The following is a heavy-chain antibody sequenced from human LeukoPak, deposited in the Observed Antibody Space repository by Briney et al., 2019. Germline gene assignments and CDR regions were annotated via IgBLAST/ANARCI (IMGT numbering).Heavy chain of an antibody. J-gene: IGHJ6*03. CDR3: ARAQWRAYSYYYMDV. CDR1: GFTFSTYA. V-gene: IGHV3-53*01. Sequence: GGSLRLSCTASGFTFSTYAMSWVRQAPGKGLEWISVIYSGGSTYYADSVKGRFTISRDDSKNTLYLQMNSLRAEDTAIYYCARAQWRAYSYYYMDVWGKGTTVTVSS. CDR2: IYSGGST. D-gene: IGHD6-19*01.